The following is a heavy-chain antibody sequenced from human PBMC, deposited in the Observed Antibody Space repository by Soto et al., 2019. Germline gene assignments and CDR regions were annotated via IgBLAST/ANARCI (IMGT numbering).Heavy chain of an antibody. V-gene: IGHV1-24*01. CDR2: FDPEDGES. D-gene: IGHD3-22*01. CDR3: ATSYDSSGYYNYYNGMDV. CDR1: GHTLTELS. Sequence: QVQLVQSGAEVKKPGASVKVSCKVSGHTLTELSMYWVRQAPGKGLEWMGGFDPEDGESIYAQKFQGRGTMTEDTSTDTAYMELSSLRSEDTAVYYCATSYDSSGYYNYYNGMDVWGQGTTVTVSS. J-gene: IGHJ6*02.